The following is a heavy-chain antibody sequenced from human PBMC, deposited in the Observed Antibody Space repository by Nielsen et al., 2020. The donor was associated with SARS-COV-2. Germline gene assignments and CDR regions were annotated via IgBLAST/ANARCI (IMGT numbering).Heavy chain of an antibody. CDR2: IYYSGST. D-gene: IGHD2-15*01. V-gene: IGHV4-59*01. CDR1: GGSISSYY. Sequence: SETLSLTCTVSGGSISSYYWSWIRQPPGKGLEWIGYIYYSGSTNYNPSLKSRVTISVDTSKNQFSLKLSSGTAADTAVYYCARGGAAGYCSGGSCYGGFDPWGQGTLVTVSS. CDR3: ARGGAAGYCSGGSCYGGFDP. J-gene: IGHJ5*02.